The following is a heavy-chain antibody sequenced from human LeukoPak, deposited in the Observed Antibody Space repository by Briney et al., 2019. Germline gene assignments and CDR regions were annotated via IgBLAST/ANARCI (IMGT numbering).Heavy chain of an antibody. CDR1: GFSLSTHS. D-gene: IGHD2-15*01. CDR2: LSSSDII. J-gene: IGHJ5*02. V-gene: IGHV3-48*04. Sequence: GRSLRLSCDGSGFSLSTHSMTWARQTPGKGLEWVSYLSSSDIIYYADSVKGRITISRDNAKNSLYLRMNSLRAEDTAVYYCARDVVAVIRGALHNWLDPWGQGTQVTVSS. CDR3: ARDVVAVIRGALHNWLDP.